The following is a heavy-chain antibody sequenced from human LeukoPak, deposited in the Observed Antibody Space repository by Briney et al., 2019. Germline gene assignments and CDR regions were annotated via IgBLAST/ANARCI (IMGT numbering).Heavy chain of an antibody. CDR2: ISSSSIYI. D-gene: IGHD5-24*01. V-gene: IGHV3-21*01. CDR1: GFTFSIYN. CDR3: ARGRDGYNLVDAFDI. Sequence: GGSLRLSCAASGFTFSIYNMNWVRQAPGKGLEWVSSISSSSIYIYYADSLKGRFTISRDNAKNSLYLEMHSQRAEDLAVYYCARGRDGYNLVDAFDIWGQGIMVTVSS. J-gene: IGHJ3*02.